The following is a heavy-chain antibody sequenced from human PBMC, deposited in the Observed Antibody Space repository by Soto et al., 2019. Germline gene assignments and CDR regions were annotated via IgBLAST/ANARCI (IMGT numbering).Heavy chain of an antibody. J-gene: IGHJ4*02. CDR3: ARQQSGSWYVDY. V-gene: IGHV4-39*01. CDR1: GDSISSSSYY. Sequence: SETLSPTCTVSGDSISSSSYYWVWIRQPPGKGLEWIGSFYYSGSTYYNTSLKSRVTISVDTSKNQFSLKLSSVTAAVTAVYYCARQQSGSWYVDYWGQGTLVTVSS. D-gene: IGHD6-19*01. CDR2: FYYSGST.